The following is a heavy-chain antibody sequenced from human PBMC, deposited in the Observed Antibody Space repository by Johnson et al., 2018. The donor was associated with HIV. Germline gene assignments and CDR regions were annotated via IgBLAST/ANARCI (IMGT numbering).Heavy chain of an antibody. D-gene: IGHD5-12*01. V-gene: IGHV3-43D*03. CDR2: ISWDGGST. Sequence: QLVESGGGLVKPGGSLRLSCAASVFTFDDYAMHWVRQAPGKGLEWVSLISWDGGSTYYAYSVKGRFTISRDNSKNSLYLQMNSLRAEDTALYYCAKDSKWLRSEGVGAFDIWGQGTMVTVSS. CDR1: VFTFDDYA. J-gene: IGHJ3*02. CDR3: AKDSKWLRSEGVGAFDI.